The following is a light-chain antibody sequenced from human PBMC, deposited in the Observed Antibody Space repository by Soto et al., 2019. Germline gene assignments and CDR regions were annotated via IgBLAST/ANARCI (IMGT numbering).Light chain of an antibody. J-gene: IGLJ3*02. V-gene: IGLV2-14*01. CDR1: SSDIGNYDF. CDR3: SSYTTSTSFIM. CDR2: EVS. Sequence: QAVLTQPASVSGSPGQSITISCTGTSSDIGNYDFVSWYQQVPGTAPKAMIYEVSSRPSGVSNRFSGSKSGNTASLTISGLQAEDEAYYDCSSYTTSTSFIMFGGGTKLTVL.